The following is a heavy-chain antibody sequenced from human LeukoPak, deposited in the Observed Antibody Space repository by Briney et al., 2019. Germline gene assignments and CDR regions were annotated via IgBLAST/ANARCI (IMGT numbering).Heavy chain of an antibody. J-gene: IGHJ4*02. V-gene: IGHV3-30*02. Sequence: GGSLRLSCAASGFTFSTHGMHWVRQAPGKGLEWVAFIRYDGSNKYYADSVKGRFTISRDNSKNTLYLQMKSLRAEDTAVYYCARARSGSFDYWGQGTLVTVSS. CDR3: ARARSGSFDY. CDR1: GFTFSTHG. D-gene: IGHD1-26*01. CDR2: IRYDGSNK.